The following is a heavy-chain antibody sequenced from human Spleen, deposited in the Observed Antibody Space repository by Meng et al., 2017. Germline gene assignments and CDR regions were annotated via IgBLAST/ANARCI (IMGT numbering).Heavy chain of an antibody. Sequence: GGSLRLSCAASGFTFSSYDMHWVRQATGKGLEWVSAIGTAGDTYYPGSVKGRFTISRENAKNSLYLQMNSLRAGDTAVYYCARAIYYYDSSGYYSYYWYFDLWGRGTLVTVSS. CDR1: GFTFSSYD. V-gene: IGHV3-13*01. CDR2: IGTAGDT. J-gene: IGHJ2*01. D-gene: IGHD3-22*01. CDR3: ARAIYYYDSSGYYSYYWYFDL.